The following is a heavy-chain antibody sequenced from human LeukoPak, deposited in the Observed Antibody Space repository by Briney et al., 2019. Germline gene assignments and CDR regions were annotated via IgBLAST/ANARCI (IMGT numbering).Heavy chain of an antibody. CDR2: IYYSGST. D-gene: IGHD4-17*01. CDR1: GGSISSYY. Sequence: SETLSLTCTVSGGSISSYYWSCIRQPPGKGLECIGYIYYSGSTNYNPSLKSRVTISVDGSTTQFSLKMSSVTAADTAVYYCARHDSISLIRVTTIPDAFDIWGQGTMVTVSS. CDR3: ARHDSISLIRVTTIPDAFDI. V-gene: IGHV4-59*08. J-gene: IGHJ3*02.